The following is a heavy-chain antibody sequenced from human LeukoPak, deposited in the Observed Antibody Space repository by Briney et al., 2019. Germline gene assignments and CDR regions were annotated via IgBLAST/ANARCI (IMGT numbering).Heavy chain of an antibody. CDR3: AKKLVTPSHDY. CDR2: IKQDGSEK. J-gene: IGHJ4*02. V-gene: IGHV3-7*03. CDR1: AFTFSNYW. Sequence: TGGSLRLSCAASAFTFSNYWMSWVRQAPGNGLEWVANIKQDGSEKTYVESMKGRFTTSRDNAKNSLYLQMVSLRAEDTAVYYCAKKLVTPSHDYWGQGTLVTVSS. D-gene: IGHD2-21*02.